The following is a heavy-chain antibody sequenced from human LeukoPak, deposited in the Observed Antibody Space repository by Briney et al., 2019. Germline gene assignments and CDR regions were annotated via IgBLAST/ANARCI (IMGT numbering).Heavy chain of an antibody. CDR2: IKSKTDGGTT. J-gene: IGHJ6*02. CDR3: TTEPTYYYYGMDV. V-gene: IGHV3-15*07. CDR1: GFTFSNAW. Sequence: GGSLRLSCAASGFTFSNAWMNWVRQAPGKGLEWVGRIKSKTDGGTTDYAAPVKGRFTISRDDSKNTLYLQMNSLKTEDTAVYYCTTEPTYYYYGMDVWGQGTTVTVSS. D-gene: IGHD1-26*01.